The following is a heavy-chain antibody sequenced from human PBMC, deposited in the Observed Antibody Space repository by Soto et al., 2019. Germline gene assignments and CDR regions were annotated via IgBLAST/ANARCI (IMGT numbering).Heavy chain of an antibody. CDR3: ARGGDVLVPAASDYYYCGMDV. Sequence: QVQLVQSGAEVKKPGSSVKVSCKASGGTFSSYAINWVRQAPGQGLEWMGGIIPIFGTANYAQKFQGRVTITADESTSTAYMELSSLRSEDTAVYYCARGGDVLVPAASDYYYCGMDVWGQGTTVTVSS. J-gene: IGHJ6*02. CDR2: IIPIFGTA. CDR1: GGTFSSYA. V-gene: IGHV1-69*12. D-gene: IGHD2-2*01.